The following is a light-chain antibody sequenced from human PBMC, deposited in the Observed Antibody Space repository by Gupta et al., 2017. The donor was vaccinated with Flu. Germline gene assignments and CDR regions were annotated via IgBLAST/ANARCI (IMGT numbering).Light chain of an antibody. V-gene: IGLV2-14*03. J-gene: IGLJ2*01. CDR3: GSFGAVGL. Sequence: SRDVDAYNCFSQYQQTPAKAPKLIIYDVPTRPSGGSIRFSGSKSGNTASLTISGLQAEDEAYYYCGSFGAVGLFGGGTKVTVL. CDR1: SRDVDAYNC. CDR2: DVP.